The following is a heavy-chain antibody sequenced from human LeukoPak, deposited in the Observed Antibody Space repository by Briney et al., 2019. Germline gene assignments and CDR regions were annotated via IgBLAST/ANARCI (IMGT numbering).Heavy chain of an antibody. CDR2: IYHSGST. J-gene: IGHJ4*02. V-gene: IGHV4-59*12. Sequence: SETLSLTCTVSGGSISTYYWNWIRQPPGKGLEWIGYIYHSGSTNYNPSLQSRVTISVDTSKNQFSLKLSSVTAADTAVYYCARAGIVARRGGVFDYWGQGTLVTVPS. CDR3: ARAGIVARRGGVFDY. D-gene: IGHD6-6*01. CDR1: GGSISTYY.